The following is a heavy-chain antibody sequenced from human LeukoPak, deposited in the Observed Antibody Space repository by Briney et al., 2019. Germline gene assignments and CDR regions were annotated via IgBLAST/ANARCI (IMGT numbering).Heavy chain of an antibody. Sequence: GGSLRLSCAASGFRFNTYWMSWVRQAPGEGLEWVANIKQDGNEKYYADSVKGRFTISRDNGKNSLDLQMNSLRAEDTAVYYCAKGAVRATPIIRGVDYWGQGTLVTVSS. CDR1: GFRFNTYW. CDR3: AKGAVRATPIIRGVDY. CDR2: IKQDGNEK. V-gene: IGHV3-7*03. J-gene: IGHJ4*02. D-gene: IGHD2-15*01.